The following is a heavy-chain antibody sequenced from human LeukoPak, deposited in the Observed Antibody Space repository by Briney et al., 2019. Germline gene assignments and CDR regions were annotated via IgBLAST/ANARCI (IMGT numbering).Heavy chain of an antibody. J-gene: IGHJ4*02. Sequence: GESLKISCKGSGYSFTSYWIGWVRQMPGKGLEWMGIIYPGDSDTRYSPFFQGQVTISADKSISTAYLQWSSLKASDTAMYYCARRYYYGSGSYINDYWGQGTLVTVSS. D-gene: IGHD3-10*01. CDR2: IYPGDSDT. CDR3: ARRYYYGSGSYINDY. V-gene: IGHV5-51*01. CDR1: GYSFTSYW.